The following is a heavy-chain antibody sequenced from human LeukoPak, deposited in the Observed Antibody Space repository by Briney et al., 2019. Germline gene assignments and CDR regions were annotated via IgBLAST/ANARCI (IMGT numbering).Heavy chain of an antibody. CDR1: GFTFGSYW. V-gene: IGHV3-74*01. D-gene: IGHD4-23*01. CDR2: ISPDGRTT. Sequence: GGSLRLSCAASGFTFGSYWMHWVRLAPGEGLVWVSRISPDGRTTSYADSVEGRFTISRDHAKSTLYLQMNSLRAEDTAIYYCTRANPLDGGNLYPFDSWGQGTLVTVFS. J-gene: IGHJ4*02. CDR3: TRANPLDGGNLYPFDS.